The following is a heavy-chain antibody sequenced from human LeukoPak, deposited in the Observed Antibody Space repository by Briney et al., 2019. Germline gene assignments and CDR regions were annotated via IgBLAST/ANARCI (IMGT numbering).Heavy chain of an antibody. V-gene: IGHV3-33*01. CDR3: AREDRSYSFDY. CDR2: IWYDGSNK. Sequence: GRSLRLSCAASGFTFSSYGMHWVRQAPGKGLELVAVIWYDGSNKYYADSVKGRFTISRDNSKNTLYLQMNSLRAEDTAVYYCAREDRSYSFDYWGQGTLVTVSS. CDR1: GFTFSSYG. D-gene: IGHD1-14*01. J-gene: IGHJ4*02.